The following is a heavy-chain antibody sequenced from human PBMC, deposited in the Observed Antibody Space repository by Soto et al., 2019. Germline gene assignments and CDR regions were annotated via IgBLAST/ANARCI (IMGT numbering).Heavy chain of an antibody. CDR3: ARSLFGYCSGGSCYLIYGMDV. V-gene: IGHV4-39*01. J-gene: IGHJ6*02. CDR2: IYYSGST. D-gene: IGHD2-15*01. Sequence: SETLSLTCTVSGGSISSSSYYWGWIRQPPGKGLEWIGSIYYSGSTYYNQSLKSRVTISVDTSKNQFSLKLSSVTAADTAVYYCARSLFGYCSGGSCYLIYGMDVWGQGTTVTVSS. CDR1: GGSISSSSYY.